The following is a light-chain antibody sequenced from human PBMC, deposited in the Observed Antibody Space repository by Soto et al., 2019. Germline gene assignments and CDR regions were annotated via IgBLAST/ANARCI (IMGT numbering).Light chain of an antibody. V-gene: IGKV1-16*01. CDR1: QAISSY. J-gene: IGKJ4*01. CDR3: QQYKSYPLT. CDR2: AAS. Sequence: DIQMTQSPSSLSASVGDRVTITCRASQAISSYVAWLQQKAGEAPKSLIYAASSLQSGVPSRFCGSRSGTDFTLTISSLQPEDYATYYCQQYKSYPLTFGGGTKVEIK.